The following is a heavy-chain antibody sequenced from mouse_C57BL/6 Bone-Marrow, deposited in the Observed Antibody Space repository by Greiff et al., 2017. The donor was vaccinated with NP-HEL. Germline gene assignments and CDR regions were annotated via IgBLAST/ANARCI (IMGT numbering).Heavy chain of an antibody. CDR3: ARLPFYYGSSPYWYFDV. D-gene: IGHD1-1*01. CDR1: GYTFTDYY. CDR2: IYPGSGNT. J-gene: IGHJ1*03. Sequence: QVQLQQSGAELVRPGASVKLSCKASGYTFTDYYINWVKQRPGQGLEWIARIYPGSGNTYYNEKFKGKATLTAEKSSSTAYMQLSSLTSEDSAVYFCARLPFYYGSSPYWYFDVWGTGTTVTVSS. V-gene: IGHV1-76*01.